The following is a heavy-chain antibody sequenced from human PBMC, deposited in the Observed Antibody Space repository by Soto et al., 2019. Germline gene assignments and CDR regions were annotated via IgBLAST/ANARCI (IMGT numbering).Heavy chain of an antibody. CDR3: ALVASFRGMDV. Sequence: QVQLQQSGPGLVKPSQTLSLTCVISGNSVSSNSAAWIWIRQSPSRGLELLGRTYYRSKWYNDYAVSVKSRITINPDTSKNQFSLHLDSVIPEDTAVYYCALVASFRGMDVWGQGTPVTVSS. V-gene: IGHV6-1*01. D-gene: IGHD2-21*01. CDR1: GNSVSSNSAA. J-gene: IGHJ6*02. CDR2: TYYRSKWYN.